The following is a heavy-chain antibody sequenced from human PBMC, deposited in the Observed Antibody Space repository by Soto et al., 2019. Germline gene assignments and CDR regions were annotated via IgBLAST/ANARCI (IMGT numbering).Heavy chain of an antibody. CDR2: INHSGST. CDR3: ARGHGAAAGTYYYGMDV. V-gene: IGHV4-34*01. D-gene: IGHD6-13*01. CDR1: GGSFSGYY. J-gene: IGHJ6*02. Sequence: SETLSLTCAVYGGSFSGYYWSWIRQPPGKGLEWIGEINHSGSTNYNPSLKSRVTISVDTSKNQFSLKLSSVTAADTAVYYCARGHGAAAGTYYYGMDVWGQGTTVTVSS.